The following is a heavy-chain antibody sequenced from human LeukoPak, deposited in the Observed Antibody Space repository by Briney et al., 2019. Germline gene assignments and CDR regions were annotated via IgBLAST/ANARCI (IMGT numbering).Heavy chain of an antibody. Sequence: SETLSLTCAVYGGSFSGYYWTWIRQTPGKGLEWIGHINHSGSSNYNPSLKSRLTIIVDTSNQFSLNLNSVTAADTAVYYCARGLAPTGGYYAGGYYYFDSWGQGTLVTVSS. V-gene: IGHV4-34*01. CDR3: ARGLAPTGGYYAGGYYYFDS. CDR1: GGSFSGYY. J-gene: IGHJ4*02. D-gene: IGHD3-22*01. CDR2: INHSGSS.